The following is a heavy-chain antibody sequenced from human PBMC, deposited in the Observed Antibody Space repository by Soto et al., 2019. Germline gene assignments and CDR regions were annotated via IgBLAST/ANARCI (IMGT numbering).Heavy chain of an antibody. CDR3: ARARSGSYYNPYYYYGMDV. CDR2: IIPIFGTA. Sequence: QVQLVQSGAEVKKPGSSVKVSCKASGGTFSSYAISWVRQAPGQGLERMGGIIPIFGTANYAQKFQGRVTITADKSTSTAYMELSSLRSEDTAVYYCARARSGSYYNPYYYYGMDVWGQGTTVTVSS. D-gene: IGHD3-10*01. V-gene: IGHV1-69*06. J-gene: IGHJ6*02. CDR1: GGTFSSYA.